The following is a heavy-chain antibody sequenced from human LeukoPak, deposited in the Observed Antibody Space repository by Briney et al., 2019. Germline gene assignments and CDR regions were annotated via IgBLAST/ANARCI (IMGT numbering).Heavy chain of an antibody. J-gene: IGHJ6*03. CDR1: GGTFSSYA. CDR2: IIPIFGTA. V-gene: IGHV1-69*05. Sequence: ASVKVSCKASGGTFSSYAISWVRQAPGQGLEWMGGIIPIFGTANYAQKFQGRVTITTDESTSTAYMELSSLRSEDTAVYYCARDRGGSYPDYYYYYMDVWGKGTTVTVSS. CDR3: ARDRGGSYPDYYYYYMDV. D-gene: IGHD1-26*01.